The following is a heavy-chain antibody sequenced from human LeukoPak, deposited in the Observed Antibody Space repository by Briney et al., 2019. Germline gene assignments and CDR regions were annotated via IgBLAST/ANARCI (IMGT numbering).Heavy chain of an antibody. CDR3: ARDQSPLPYYYDSSGYYGTLGDAFDI. CDR1: GFTVSSNY. D-gene: IGHD3-22*01. Sequence: PGGSLRLSRAASGFTVSSNYMSWVRQAPGKGLEWVSVIYSGGSTYYADSVKGRFTISRDNSKNTLYLQMNSLRAEDTAVYYCARDQSPLPYYYDSSGYYGTLGDAFDIWGQGTMVTVSS. J-gene: IGHJ3*02. V-gene: IGHV3-66*02. CDR2: IYSGGST.